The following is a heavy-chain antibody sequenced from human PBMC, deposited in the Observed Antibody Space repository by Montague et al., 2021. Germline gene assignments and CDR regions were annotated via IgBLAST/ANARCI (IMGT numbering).Heavy chain of an antibody. CDR1: GDSLSSVGYS. D-gene: IGHD6-13*01. V-gene: IGHV4-31*03. Sequence: TLSLTCTVSGDSLSSVGYSWTWIRQHPGKGLEWIGYMYYSGSTYHNPSLKSRVTISGDTSKNHFSLRLTPVTAADTAVYYCARGRLATGDFDYWGQGTLVTVSS. CDR2: MYYSGST. CDR3: ARGRLATGDFDY. J-gene: IGHJ4*02.